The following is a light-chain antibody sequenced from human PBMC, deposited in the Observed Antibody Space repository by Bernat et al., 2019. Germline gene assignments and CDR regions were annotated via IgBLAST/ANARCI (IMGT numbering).Light chain of an antibody. CDR2: GAS. CDR1: QSVRSN. J-gene: IGKJ1*01. V-gene: IGKV3-20*01. CDR3: HQYDTSPQT. Sequence: EIVLTQSPGTLSLSPGERATLSCRASQSVRSNLAWYQQKPGQAPTLIIYGASKRASGIPDRFGGSGSGTDFTLTISGLEPEDFAVFYCHQYDTSPQTFGLGTTV.